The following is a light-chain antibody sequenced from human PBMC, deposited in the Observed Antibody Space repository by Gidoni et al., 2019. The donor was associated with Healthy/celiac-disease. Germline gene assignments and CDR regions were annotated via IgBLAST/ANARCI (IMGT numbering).Light chain of an antibody. CDR1: SSNIGSNY. CDR3: AAWDDSLSGWV. J-gene: IGLJ3*02. V-gene: IGLV1-47*01. CDR2: RNN. Sequence: QSVLTQPPSASGTPGQRVPISCSGSSSNIGSNYVYWYQQLPGTAPKLLIYRNNQRPSGVPDRFSGSKSGPSASLAIRGLRSEDEAAYYCAAWDDSLSGWVFGGGTKLTVL.